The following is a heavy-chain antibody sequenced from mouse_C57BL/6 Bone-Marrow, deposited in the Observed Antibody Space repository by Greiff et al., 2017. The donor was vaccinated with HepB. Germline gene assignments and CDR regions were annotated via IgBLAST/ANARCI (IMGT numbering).Heavy chain of an antibody. J-gene: IGHJ4*01. D-gene: IGHD2-2*01. CDR1: GYTFTSYT. Sequence: QVQLQQSGAELARPGASVKMSCKASGYTFTSYTMHWVKQRPGQGLEWIGYINPSSGYTKYNQKFKDKATLTADKSSSTAYMQLSSLTSEDSAVYYCARHGYTYYAMDYWGQGTSVTVSS. V-gene: IGHV1-4*01. CDR3: ARHGYTYYAMDY. CDR2: INPSSGYT.